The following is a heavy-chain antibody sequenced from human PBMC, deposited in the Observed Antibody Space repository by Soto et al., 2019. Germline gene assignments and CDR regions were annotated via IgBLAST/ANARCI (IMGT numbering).Heavy chain of an antibody. D-gene: IGHD6-6*01. J-gene: IGHJ4*02. Sequence: ASVKVSCKASGYTFTSYAMHWVRQAPGQRLEWMGWINAGNGNTKYSQKFQGRVTITRDKSTSTAYMELSSLRSEDTAVYYCARDGDPIAARSDYWGQGTLVTVSS. CDR2: INAGNGNT. CDR3: ARDGDPIAARSDY. V-gene: IGHV1-3*01. CDR1: GYTFTSYA.